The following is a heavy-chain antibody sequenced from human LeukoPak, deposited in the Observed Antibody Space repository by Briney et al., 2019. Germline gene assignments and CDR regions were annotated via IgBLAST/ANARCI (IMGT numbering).Heavy chain of an antibody. CDR2: IYYSGST. J-gene: IGHJ4*02. CDR1: GVSISSYY. D-gene: IGHD1-26*01. Sequence: SETLSLTCTVSGVSISSYYWSWIRQPPGKGLEWIGYIYYSGSTNYNPSLKSRVTISVDTSKNQFSLKLSSETAADTAVYYCARGEQTFDYWGQGTLVTVSS. CDR3: ARGEQTFDY. V-gene: IGHV4-59*01.